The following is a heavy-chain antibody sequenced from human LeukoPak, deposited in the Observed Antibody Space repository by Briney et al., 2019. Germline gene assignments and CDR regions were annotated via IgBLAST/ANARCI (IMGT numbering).Heavy chain of an antibody. CDR2: IYPGDSDT. D-gene: IGHD6-13*01. CDR3: VRFGLTSSLDY. Sequence: GESLKISCKISGYRLTNNWIGWVRQVPGKGLEWMGLIYPGDSDTRYSPSFQGQVAFSVDASISTAYLQLSGLRASDTAIYYCVRFGLTSSLDYWGQGTLVTVSS. CDR1: GYRLTNNW. V-gene: IGHV5-51*01. J-gene: IGHJ4*02.